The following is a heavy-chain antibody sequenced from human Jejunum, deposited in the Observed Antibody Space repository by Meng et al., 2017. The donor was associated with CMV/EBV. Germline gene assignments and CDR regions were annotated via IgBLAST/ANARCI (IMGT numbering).Heavy chain of an antibody. D-gene: IGHD2-21*01. J-gene: IGHJ4*02. CDR1: GSSLSSVTYY. CDR2: VYYTGRT. V-gene: IGHV4-61*01. Sequence: QVQLQESGPGLVRPPETLSLTCTVSGSSLSSVTYYWSWIRQPPGKGLEWNATVYYTGRTTYSPSLKSRLTISVDTSENQFSLKLTSVTAADTAVYHCARAVRGDSTFDFWGQGNLVTVSS. CDR3: ARAVRGDSTFDF.